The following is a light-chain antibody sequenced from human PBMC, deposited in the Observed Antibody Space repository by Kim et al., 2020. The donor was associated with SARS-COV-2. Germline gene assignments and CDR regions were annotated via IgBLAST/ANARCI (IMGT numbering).Light chain of an antibody. Sequence: NFMLTQPHSVSESPGKTVTISCTGSSGSIASNYVQWYQQRPGSAPTTVIYEDNQRPSGVPDRFSGSIDSSSNSASLTLSGLKTEDEADYYCQSYDSSNHRGVFGGGTQLTVL. CDR3: QSYDSSNHRGV. V-gene: IGLV6-57*02. CDR1: SGSIASNY. CDR2: EDN. J-gene: IGLJ3*02.